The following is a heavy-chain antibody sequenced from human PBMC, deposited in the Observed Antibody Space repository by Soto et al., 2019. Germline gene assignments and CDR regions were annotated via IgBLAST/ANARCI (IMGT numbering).Heavy chain of an antibody. J-gene: IGHJ4*02. V-gene: IGHV3-74*01. D-gene: IGHD3-9*01. CDR2: IDNDGTGT. Sequence: PGGSLRLSCAASGFTFRNHWMHWVRQAPGKGLVWVAHIDNDGTGTTYADSVKGRFTISRDNAGNTVYLQMNSLRVEDTAVYYCARDKSWTPIFCFDYWGQGTLVIVTS. CDR1: GFTFRNHW. CDR3: ARDKSWTPIFCFDY.